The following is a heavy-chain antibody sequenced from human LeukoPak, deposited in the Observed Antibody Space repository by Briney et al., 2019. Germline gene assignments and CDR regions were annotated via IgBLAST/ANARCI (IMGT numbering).Heavy chain of an antibody. CDR1: VGSFSGYY. CDR3: ARLGWQQLPLNDAFDI. Sequence: SEALSLTCAVYVGSFSGYYWSWIRQPPGKGLEWIGEINHSGSTNYNPSLKSRVTISVDTSKNQFSLKLSSVTAADTAVYYCARLGWQQLPLNDAFDIWGQGTMVTVSS. V-gene: IGHV4-34*01. CDR2: INHSGST. D-gene: IGHD6-13*01. J-gene: IGHJ3*02.